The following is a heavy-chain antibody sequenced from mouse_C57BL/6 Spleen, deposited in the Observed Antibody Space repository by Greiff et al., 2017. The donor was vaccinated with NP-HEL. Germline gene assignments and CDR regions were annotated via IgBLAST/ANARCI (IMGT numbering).Heavy chain of an antibody. CDR1: GYTFTSYW. J-gene: IGHJ3*01. Sequence: QVQLQQPGAELVKPGASVKMSCKASGYTFTSYWITWVKPRPGPGLEWIGDIYPGSGSTNYNEKFKSKATLTVDTSSSTAYMQLSSLTSEDSAVYYCARPLGMITAWFAYWGQGTLVTVSA. CDR3: ARPLGMITAWFAY. D-gene: IGHD2-4*01. CDR2: IYPGSGST. V-gene: IGHV1-55*01.